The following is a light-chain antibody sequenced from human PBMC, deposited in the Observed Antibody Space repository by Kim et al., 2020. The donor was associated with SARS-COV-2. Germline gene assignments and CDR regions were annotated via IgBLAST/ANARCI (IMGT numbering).Light chain of an antibody. CDR3: QSYDSSLSEV. CDR2: SNS. V-gene: IGLV1-40*01. J-gene: IGLJ3*02. CDR1: SSNIGAGYD. Sequence: QSVLTQPPPVSGAPGQRVTISCTGSSSNIGAGYDVHWYQQLPGTAPKLLIYSNSNRPSGVPDRFSGSKSGTSASLAITGLQAEDEADYYCQSYDSSLSEVFGGGTQLTVL.